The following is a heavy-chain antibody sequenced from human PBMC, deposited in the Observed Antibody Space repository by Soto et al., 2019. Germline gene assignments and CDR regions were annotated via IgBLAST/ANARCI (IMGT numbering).Heavy chain of an antibody. V-gene: IGHV1-69*13. CDR1: GGTFSSYA. D-gene: IGHD2-2*01. CDR2: IIPIFGTA. Sequence: SVKVSCKASGGTFSSYAISWVRQAPGQGLEWMGGIIPIFGTANYAQKFQGRVTITADESTSTAYMELSSLRSEDTAVYYCARSYCSSTSCHVEKGYDYYGMDVWGQGTTVTVS. J-gene: IGHJ6*02. CDR3: ARSYCSSTSCHVEKGYDYYGMDV.